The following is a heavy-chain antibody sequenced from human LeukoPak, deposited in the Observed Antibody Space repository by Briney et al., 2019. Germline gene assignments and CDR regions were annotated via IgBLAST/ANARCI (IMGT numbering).Heavy chain of an antibody. CDR1: GGTFSSYA. CDR2: IIPIFGIA. V-gene: IGHV1-69*04. Sequence: SVKVSCKASGGTFSSYAISWVRQAPGQGLEWMGRIIPIFGIANYAQKFQGRVTITADKSTSTAYMELSSLRFEDTAVYYCARDGDSPINSGSYYNWFDPWGQGTLVTVSS. D-gene: IGHD3-10*01. J-gene: IGHJ5*02. CDR3: ARDGDSPINSGSYYNWFDP.